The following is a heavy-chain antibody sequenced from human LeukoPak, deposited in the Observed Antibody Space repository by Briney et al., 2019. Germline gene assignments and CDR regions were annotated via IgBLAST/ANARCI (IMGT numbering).Heavy chain of an antibody. CDR3: ARGFAYCGGDCYSPWGLDV. D-gene: IGHD2-21*02. CDR1: GGSFSGYY. V-gene: IGHV4-34*01. CDR2: INHSENT. Sequence: PSETLSLTCAVYGGSFSGYYWSWISQPPGKGLEWIGEINHSENTNYNPSLKSRVAISVDTSKNQFSLKLSSVTAADTSVYYCARGFAYCGGDCYSPWGLDVWGKGTTVTVSS. J-gene: IGHJ6*04.